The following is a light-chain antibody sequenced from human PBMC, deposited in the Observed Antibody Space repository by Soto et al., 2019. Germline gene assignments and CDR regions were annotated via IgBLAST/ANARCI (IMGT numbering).Light chain of an antibody. Sequence: QSALTQPPSASGTPGQRVTISWSGVRSNIGTNAVNWYQQLPGTAPKLLIYNNNQRPSGVPVRFSGSKSGTSASLAISGLQSEDEADYYCAAWDDSLNGYVFGTGTKVTVL. J-gene: IGLJ1*01. CDR1: RSNIGTNA. V-gene: IGLV1-44*01. CDR2: NNN. CDR3: AAWDDSLNGYV.